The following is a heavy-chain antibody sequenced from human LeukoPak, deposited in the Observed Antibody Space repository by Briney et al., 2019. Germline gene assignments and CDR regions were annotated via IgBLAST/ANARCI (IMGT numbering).Heavy chain of an antibody. CDR1: GGSFSGYY. Sequence: SETLSLTCAVYGGSFSGYYWSWIRQPPGKGLEWIGEINHSGSTNYNPSLKSRVTISVDTSKSQFSLKLSSVTAADTAVYYCARRRVDGYNYAFDYWGQGTLVTVSS. J-gene: IGHJ4*02. D-gene: IGHD5-24*01. CDR3: ARRRVDGYNYAFDY. V-gene: IGHV4-34*09. CDR2: INHSGST.